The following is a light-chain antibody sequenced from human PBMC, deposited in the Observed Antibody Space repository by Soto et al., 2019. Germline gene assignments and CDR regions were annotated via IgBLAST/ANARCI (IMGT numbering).Light chain of an antibody. Sequence: QSVLTQLPSVSAAPGQKVTISCSGSSSNVEKNYVSWYQQFPGTAPKLLIYENDKRPSRTPDRFSGSKSGTSAALGITGLQTGDEADYYCATWENSLNGVIFGGGTKLTVL. CDR3: ATWENSLNGVI. CDR2: END. CDR1: SSNVEKNY. V-gene: IGLV1-51*01. J-gene: IGLJ2*01.